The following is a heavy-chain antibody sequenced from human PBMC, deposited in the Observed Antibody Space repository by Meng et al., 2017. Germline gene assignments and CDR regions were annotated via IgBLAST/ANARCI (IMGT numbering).Heavy chain of an antibody. V-gene: IGHV1-69*01. D-gene: IGHD7-27*01. CDR2: IIPIFGTA. CDR3: ASNDGTGDRTGGDY. CDR1: GGTFSSYA. Sequence: QVELGQSGGEGKKPGSSVKVSCKASGGTFSSYAISWLRQAPGQGLEWMGGIIPIFGTANYAQKFQGRVTITADESTSTAYMELSSLRSEDTAVYYCASNDGTGDRTGGDYWGQGTLVTVSS. J-gene: IGHJ4*02.